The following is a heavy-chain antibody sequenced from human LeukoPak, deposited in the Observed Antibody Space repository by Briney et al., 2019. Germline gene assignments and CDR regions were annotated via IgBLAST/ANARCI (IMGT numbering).Heavy chain of an antibody. CDR1: GGSISSYY. J-gene: IGHJ4*02. CDR3: ARAPYSSGVFDY. V-gene: IGHV4-59*01. D-gene: IGHD4-11*01. Sequence: SETLSLTCTVSGGSISSYYWSWFRQPPGKGLEWIGYIYYSGSTNYNPSLKSRVTISVDTSKNQFSLKLSSVTAADTAVYYCARAPYSSGVFDYWGQGTLVTVSS. CDR2: IYYSGST.